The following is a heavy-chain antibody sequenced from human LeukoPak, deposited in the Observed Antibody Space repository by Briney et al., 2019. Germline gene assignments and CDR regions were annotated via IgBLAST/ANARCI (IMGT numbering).Heavy chain of an antibody. CDR2: ISYDGSNK. J-gene: IGHJ3*02. D-gene: IGHD6-19*01. CDR1: GFTFSSNG. Sequence: GGSLRLSCAASGFTFSSNGMNWVRQAPGKGLEWVAVISYDGSNKYYADSVKGRFTISRDNSKNTLYLQMNSLRAEDTAVYYCARSQAEDAFDIWGQGTMVTVSS. CDR3: ARSQAEDAFDI. V-gene: IGHV3-30*03.